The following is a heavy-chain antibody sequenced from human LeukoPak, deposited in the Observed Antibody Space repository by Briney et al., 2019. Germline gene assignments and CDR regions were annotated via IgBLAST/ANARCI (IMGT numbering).Heavy chain of an antibody. V-gene: IGHV3-74*01. Sequence: PGGSLRLSCAASGFTFRSYWMHWVRQAPGKGLVWVSRINSDGSNTSYADSVKGRFTISRDNAKNTLYLQMNSLRAEDTAVYYCASADYYDTSALDYWGQGTLVTVSS. CDR2: INSDGSNT. CDR1: GFTFRSYW. J-gene: IGHJ4*02. D-gene: IGHD3-22*01. CDR3: ASADYYDTSALDY.